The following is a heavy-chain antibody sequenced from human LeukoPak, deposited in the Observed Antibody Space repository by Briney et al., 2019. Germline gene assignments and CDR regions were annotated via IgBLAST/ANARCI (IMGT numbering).Heavy chain of an antibody. CDR3: AKDISSTQEYFQH. D-gene: IGHD6-13*01. V-gene: IGHV3-9*01. J-gene: IGHJ1*01. CDR2: ISWNSGSI. Sequence: GGSLRLSCAAAGFTFDDYAMHRVRQAPWKGLNWVSGISWNSGSIGYADSVKGRFTISRDNAKNSLYLQVNSLRAEDTALYYCAKDISSTQEYFQHWGQGTLVTVSS. CDR1: GFTFDDYA.